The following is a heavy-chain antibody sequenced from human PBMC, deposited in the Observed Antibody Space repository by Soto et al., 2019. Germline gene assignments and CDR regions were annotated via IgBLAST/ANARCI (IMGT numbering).Heavy chain of an antibody. D-gene: IGHD4-17*01. V-gene: IGHV3-7*01. CDR1: SGSFRSYY. CDR2: IKQDGSEK. Sequence: ETLSLTCTVSSGSFRSYYWNWIRQPPGKGLEWVANIKQDGSEKYYVDSVKGRFTISRDNAKNSLYLQMNSLRAEDTAVYYCARDSLYYGDYLGYYYYYMDVWGKGTTVTVSS. CDR3: ARDSLYYGDYLGYYYYYMDV. J-gene: IGHJ6*03.